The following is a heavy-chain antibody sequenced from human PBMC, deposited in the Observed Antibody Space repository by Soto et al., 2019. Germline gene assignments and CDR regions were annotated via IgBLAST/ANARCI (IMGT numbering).Heavy chain of an antibody. V-gene: IGHV1-69*01. Sequence: QVQLVQSGAEVKKPGSSVKVSCKASGGTFSSHVFNWVRQAPGQGLEWMGGIMPIIGTANYAQKFQGRVPITADECTSTAYMELSSLRSEDTAVYYCARDLEFRDGNISHLDYWGQGTLVTVSS. J-gene: IGHJ4*02. CDR3: ARDLEFRDGNISHLDY. D-gene: IGHD3-10*01. CDR2: IMPIIGTA. CDR1: GGTFSSHV.